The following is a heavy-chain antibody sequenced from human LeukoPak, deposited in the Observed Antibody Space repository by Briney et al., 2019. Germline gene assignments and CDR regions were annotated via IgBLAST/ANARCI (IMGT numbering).Heavy chain of an antibody. Sequence: GASVKVSCKASGGTFSSYAISWVRQAPGQGLEWMGRIIPILGIADYAQKFQGRVTITADKSTSTAYMELSSLRSEDTAVYYCARDPRYYDILTGYYADAFDIWGQGTMVTVSS. CDR3: ARDPRYYDILTGYYADAFDI. J-gene: IGHJ3*02. V-gene: IGHV1-69*04. CDR1: GGTFSSYA. CDR2: IIPILGIA. D-gene: IGHD3-9*01.